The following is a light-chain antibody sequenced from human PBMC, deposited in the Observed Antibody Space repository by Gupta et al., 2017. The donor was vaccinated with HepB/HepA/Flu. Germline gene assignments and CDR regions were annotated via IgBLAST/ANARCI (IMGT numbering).Light chain of an antibody. CDR1: QSVVYTNGIAY. CDR3: RQWKPCPVT. CDR2: RGS. Sequence: DVVMTQSPLSPPVTLGQPASISCRSSQSVVYTNGIAYLSWFLQRPGQPPMRLIYRGSNRDSGVPDSFSGSGSGTDFTLKISSVEAEDVGVYYCRQWKPCPVTFGQGTKVEI. J-gene: IGKJ1*01. V-gene: IGKV2-30*01.